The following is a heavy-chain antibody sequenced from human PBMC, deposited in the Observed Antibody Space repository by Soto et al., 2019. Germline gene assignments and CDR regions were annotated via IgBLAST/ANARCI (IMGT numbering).Heavy chain of an antibody. CDR2: MQPSTGRT. Sequence: QVQLVQSGAEVREPGASVKVSCKASGYSFTSLDINWVRQTAGQGLEWMGWMQPSTGRTGYAQKFQGRVTMTRDTSITTAYMELTTLTSDDTAGYDCALGVSAGVDYWGQGTLVTGSS. V-gene: IGHV1-8*01. CDR3: ALGVSAGVDY. D-gene: IGHD1-26*01. CDR1: GYSFTSLD. J-gene: IGHJ4*02.